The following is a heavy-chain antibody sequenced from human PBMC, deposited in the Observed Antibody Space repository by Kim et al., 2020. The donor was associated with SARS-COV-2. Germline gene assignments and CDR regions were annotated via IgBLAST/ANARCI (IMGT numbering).Heavy chain of an antibody. CDR1: GGSISSYY. CDR3: ARDAKYCSSTSCYGFDP. V-gene: IGHV4-59*01. D-gene: IGHD2-2*01. CDR2: IYYSGST. J-gene: IGHJ5*02. Sequence: SETLSLTCTVSGGSISSYYWSWIRQPPGKGLEWIGYIYYSGSTNYNPSLKSRVTISVDTSKNQFSLKLSSVTAADTAMYYCARDAKYCSSTSCYGFDPWGQGTLVTVSS.